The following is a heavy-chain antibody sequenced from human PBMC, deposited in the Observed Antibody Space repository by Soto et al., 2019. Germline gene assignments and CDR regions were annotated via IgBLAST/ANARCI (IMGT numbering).Heavy chain of an antibody. CDR2: IYHSGST. CDR3: AREVVVVPAAMFYYYYYGMDV. CDR1: RGIVCGCY. Sequence: SCASCRGIVCGCYWILKIKNTGKGLEWIGEIYHSGSTYYNPSLKSRVTISVDTSKNQFSLKLSSVTAADTAVYYCAREVVVVPAAMFYYYYYGMDVWGQGTTVTVSS. V-gene: IGHV4-34*01. D-gene: IGHD2-2*01. J-gene: IGHJ6*02.